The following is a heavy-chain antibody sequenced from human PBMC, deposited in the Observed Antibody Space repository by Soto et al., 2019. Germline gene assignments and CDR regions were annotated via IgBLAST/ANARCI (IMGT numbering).Heavy chain of an antibody. J-gene: IGHJ6*02. Sequence: PGGSLRLSCAASGFTFSSYGMHWVRQAPGKGPEWVAVISYDGSNKYYADSVKGRFTISRDNSKNTLYLQMNSLRAEDTAVYYCAKGSITDYYYGMDVWGQGTTVTVSS. CDR1: GFTFSSYG. CDR3: AKGSITDYYYGMDV. V-gene: IGHV3-30*18. CDR2: ISYDGSNK.